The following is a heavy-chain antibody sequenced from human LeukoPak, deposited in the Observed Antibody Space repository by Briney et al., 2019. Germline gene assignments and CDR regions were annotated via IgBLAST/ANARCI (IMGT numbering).Heavy chain of an antibody. D-gene: IGHD3-10*01. CDR3: ASIRAYPYGSGSYSGGFDY. CDR1: GYSISSGYY. J-gene: IGHJ4*02. Sequence: SETLSLTCTVSGYSISSGYYWGWIRQPPGKGLEWIGSIYHSGSTYYNPSLKSRVTISVDTSKNQFSLKLSSVTAADTAVYYCASIRAYPYGSGSYSGGFDYWGQGTLVTVSS. V-gene: IGHV4-38-2*02. CDR2: IYHSGST.